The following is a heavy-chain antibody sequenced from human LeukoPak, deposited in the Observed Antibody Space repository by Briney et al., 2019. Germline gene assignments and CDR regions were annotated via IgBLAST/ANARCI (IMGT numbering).Heavy chain of an antibody. CDR1: GYTFTSYY. D-gene: IGHD3-22*01. Sequence: ASVKVSCKASGYTFTSYYMHWVRQAPGQGLEWMGWINPNSGGTNYAQKFQGRVTMTRDTSISTAHMELSRLRSDDTAVYYCAREHSSGYYFDAFDIWGQGAMVTVSS. J-gene: IGHJ3*02. CDR3: AREHSSGYYFDAFDI. V-gene: IGHV1-2*02. CDR2: INPNSGGT.